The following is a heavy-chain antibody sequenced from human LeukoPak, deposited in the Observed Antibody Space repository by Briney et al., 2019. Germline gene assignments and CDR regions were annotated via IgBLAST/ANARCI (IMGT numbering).Heavy chain of an antibody. J-gene: IGHJ5*02. CDR2: MNPNSGNT. CDR3: ARHVSYNIIGSHWGGFDP. Sequence: ASVKVSCKASGYTFTSYDINWVRQATGQGLEWMGWMNPNSGNTGYAQKFQGRVTITRNTSISTAYMELSSLRSEDTAVYYCARHVSYNIIGSHWGGFDPWGQGTLVTVSS. CDR1: GYTFTSYD. V-gene: IGHV1-8*03. D-gene: IGHD3-22*01.